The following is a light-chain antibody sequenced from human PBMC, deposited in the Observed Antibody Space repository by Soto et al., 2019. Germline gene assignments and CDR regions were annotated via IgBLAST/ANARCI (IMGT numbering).Light chain of an antibody. Sequence: DIQMTQSPPSVSASVGDRVTITCRASQDVGKWLAWYQQKPGKAPTLLIHGASSLQSGVPSRFRGSGYGTDFALTITSLQPEDFATYYCQQSYNSPPITFGQGTRLEIK. CDR3: QQSYNSPPIT. CDR1: QDVGKW. CDR2: GAS. J-gene: IGKJ5*01. V-gene: IGKV1-12*01.